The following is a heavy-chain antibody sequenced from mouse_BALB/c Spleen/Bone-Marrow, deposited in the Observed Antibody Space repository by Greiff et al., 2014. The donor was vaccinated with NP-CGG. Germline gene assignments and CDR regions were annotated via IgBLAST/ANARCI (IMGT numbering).Heavy chain of an antibody. CDR2: IYPSNGNT. V-gene: IGHV14-3*02. J-gene: IGHJ2*01. D-gene: IGHD1-1*01. Sequence: DVPLPASGSELVKPWASVTFSCPASVFTIKDTYMHWVQPRPEPGLEWIGRIYPSNGNTKYDPKFQGKATITADTSSNTAYQQLSSLTSEDTAFYYCARYYYGSSYFDYWGQGTTLTVSS. CDR3: ARYYYGSSYFDY. CDR1: VFTIKDTY.